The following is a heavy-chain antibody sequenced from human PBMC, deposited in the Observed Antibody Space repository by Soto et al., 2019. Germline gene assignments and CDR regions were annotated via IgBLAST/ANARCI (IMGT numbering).Heavy chain of an antibody. Sequence: QVQLVESGGGVVQPGRSLRLSCAASGFTFSSYGMHWVRQAPGKGLEWVAVIWYDGSNKYYADSVKGRFTISRDTSKNTQYLQMNSLRAEDTAVYYWARDRRYGSGSYQDYWGQGTLVTVSS. J-gene: IGHJ4*02. CDR1: GFTFSSYG. CDR3: ARDRRYGSGSYQDY. D-gene: IGHD3-10*01. CDR2: IWYDGSNK. V-gene: IGHV3-33*01.